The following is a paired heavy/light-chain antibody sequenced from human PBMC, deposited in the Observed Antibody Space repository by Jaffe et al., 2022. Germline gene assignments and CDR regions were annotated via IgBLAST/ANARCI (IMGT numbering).Heavy chain of an antibody. CDR2: IYWDDDK. J-gene: IGHJ4*02. V-gene: IGHV2-5*02. CDR3: AHRRVTYYYDSSGYYYPEYYFDY. Sequence: QITLKESGPTLVKPTQTLTLTCTFSGFSLSTSGVGVGWIRQPPGKALEWLALIYWDDDKRYSPSLKSRLTITKDTSKNQVVLTMTNMDPVDTATYYCAHRRVTYYYDSSGYYYPEYYFDYWGQGTLVTVSS. CDR1: GFSLSTSGVG. D-gene: IGHD3-22*01.
Light chain of an antibody. Sequence: EIVLTQSPGTLSLSPGERATLSCRASQSVSSSYLAWYQQKPGQAPRLLIYGASSRATGIPDRFSGSGSGTDFTLTISRLEPEDFAVYYCQQYGSSPLLTFGGGTKVEIK. J-gene: IGKJ4*01. CDR1: QSVSSSY. V-gene: IGKV3-20*01. CDR3: QQYGSSPLLT. CDR2: GAS.